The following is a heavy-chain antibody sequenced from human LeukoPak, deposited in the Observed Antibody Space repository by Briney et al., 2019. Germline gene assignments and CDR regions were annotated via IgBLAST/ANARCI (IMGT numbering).Heavy chain of an antibody. CDR3: ASGTLSY. D-gene: IGHD1-1*01. CDR2: IKQDGSEK. Sequence: GGSLRLSCAASGFTFSSYAMSWVRQAPGKGLEWVANIKQDGSEKYYVDSVKGRFTISRDNAKNSLYLQMNSLRAEDTAVYYCASGTLSYWGQGTLVTVSS. V-gene: IGHV3-7*01. J-gene: IGHJ4*02. CDR1: GFTFSSYA.